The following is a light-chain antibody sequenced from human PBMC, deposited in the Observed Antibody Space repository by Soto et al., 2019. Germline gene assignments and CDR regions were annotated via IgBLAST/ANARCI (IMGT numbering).Light chain of an antibody. V-gene: IGLV2-14*01. Sequence: QSALTQPASVSGSPGQSITISCTGTSSDVGGYNYVSWFHQHPGKAPKTMIYDVFNRPSGVSNRFSGSKSGNTASLTISGLQADDEGDFYCSSYTSGNTWVFGGGTKVTVL. J-gene: IGLJ3*02. CDR1: SSDVGGYNY. CDR2: DVF. CDR3: SSYTSGNTWV.